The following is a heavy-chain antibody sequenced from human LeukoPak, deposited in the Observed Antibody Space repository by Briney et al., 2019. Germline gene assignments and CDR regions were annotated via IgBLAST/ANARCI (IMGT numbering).Heavy chain of an antibody. J-gene: IGHJ5*02. CDR1: GGSISSNNW. CDR2: IYHSGSP. D-gene: IGHD5/OR15-5a*01. CDR3: ARVSLDT. V-gene: IGHV4-4*02. Sequence: KPSETLSLTCAVSGGSISSNNWWGWVRQPPGKGLEWIGEIYHSGSPNYNPSLKSRVTISVDTSKNQFSLKLSSVTAADTAVYYCARVSLDTWGQGTLVTVSS.